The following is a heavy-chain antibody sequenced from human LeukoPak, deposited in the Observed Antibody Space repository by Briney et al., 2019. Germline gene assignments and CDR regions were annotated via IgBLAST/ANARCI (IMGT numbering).Heavy chain of an antibody. CDR3: ARILDGSGAAFDI. Sequence: SETLSLTCIVSGGSMNNYYWTWIRQPPGKGLEWIAYIHYTGITNYNPFLRSRVTISLDASKSQFSLKLNSVTAADTAFYYCARILDGSGAAFDIWGQGTMVTVSS. CDR1: GGSMNNYY. J-gene: IGHJ3*02. D-gene: IGHD3-3*02. V-gene: IGHV4-59*01. CDR2: IHYTGIT.